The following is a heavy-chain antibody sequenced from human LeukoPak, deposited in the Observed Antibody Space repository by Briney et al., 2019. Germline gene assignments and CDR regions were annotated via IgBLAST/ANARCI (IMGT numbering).Heavy chain of an antibody. D-gene: IGHD6-19*01. V-gene: IGHV4-38-2*01. Sequence: PSETLSLTCAVSGYSISSGYYWGWIRQPPGKGLEWIGSIYHSGSTYYNPSPKSRVTISVDTSKNQFSLKLSSVTAADTAVYYCATYLSSGSGAFDYWGQGTLVTVSS. CDR1: GYSISSGYY. J-gene: IGHJ4*02. CDR3: ATYLSSGSGAFDY. CDR2: IYHSGST.